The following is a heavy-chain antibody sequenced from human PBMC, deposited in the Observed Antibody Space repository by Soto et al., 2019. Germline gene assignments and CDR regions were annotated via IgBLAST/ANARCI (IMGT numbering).Heavy chain of an antibody. CDR3: ARDVFRIVVVPAASPYYYGRDV. D-gene: IGHD2-2*01. CDR2: IWYDGSNK. J-gene: IGHJ6*02. Sequence: QVQLVESGGGVVQPGRSLRLSCAASGFTFSSYGMHWVRQAPGKGLERVAVIWYDGSNKYYADSVKGRFTISRDNSKKTLYLQMNSLRAEDTAVYYCARDVFRIVVVPAASPYYYGRDVWGQGTTVTVSS. V-gene: IGHV3-33*01. CDR1: GFTFSSYG.